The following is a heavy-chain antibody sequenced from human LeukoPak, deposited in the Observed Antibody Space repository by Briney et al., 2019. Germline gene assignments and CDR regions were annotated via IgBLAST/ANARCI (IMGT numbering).Heavy chain of an antibody. V-gene: IGHV3-23*01. CDR2: ISGSGGST. D-gene: IGHD3-22*01. Sequence: TGGSLRLSCAASGFSFSTTWMTWVRQAPGKGLEWVSAISGSGGSTYYADSVKGRFTISRDNSKNTLYLQMNSLRAEDTAVYYCAKDHSSGYPTHFDYWGQGTLVTVSS. J-gene: IGHJ4*02. CDR3: AKDHSSGYPTHFDY. CDR1: GFSFSTTW.